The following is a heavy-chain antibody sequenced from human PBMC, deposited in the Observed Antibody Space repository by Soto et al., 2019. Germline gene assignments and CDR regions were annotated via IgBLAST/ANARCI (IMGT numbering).Heavy chain of an antibody. CDR1: GFTFDDYA. V-gene: IGHV3-9*01. Sequence: EVQLVESGGGLVQPGRSLRLSCAASGFTFDDYAMHWVRQAPGKGLEWVSGISWNSGSIGYADSVKGRFTISRDNAKNSLYLQMNSLRAEDTALYYCAKDKGIARDFDYWGQGTLVTVSS. J-gene: IGHJ4*02. CDR3: AKDKGIARDFDY. CDR2: ISWNSGSI. D-gene: IGHD6-13*01.